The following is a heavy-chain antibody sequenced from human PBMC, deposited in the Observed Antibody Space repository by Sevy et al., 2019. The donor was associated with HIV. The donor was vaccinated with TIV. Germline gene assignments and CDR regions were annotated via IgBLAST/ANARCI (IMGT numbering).Heavy chain of an antibody. J-gene: IGHJ5*02. CDR3: ARDLGAVAGTGWFDP. Sequence: GGSLGLSCAASGFTFSSYWMSWVRQAPGKGLEWVANIKQDGSEKYYVDSVKGRFTISRDNAKNSLYLQMNSLRAEDTAVYYCARDLGAVAGTGWFDPWGQGTLVTVSS. V-gene: IGHV3-7*01. CDR1: GFTFSSYW. D-gene: IGHD6-19*01. CDR2: IKQDGSEK.